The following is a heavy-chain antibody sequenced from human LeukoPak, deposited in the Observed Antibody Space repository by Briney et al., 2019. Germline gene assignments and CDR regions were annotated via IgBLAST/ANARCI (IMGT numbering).Heavy chain of an antibody. V-gene: IGHV3-11*06. J-gene: IGHJ4*02. CDR3: ARVLPNYDILTGAFDY. D-gene: IGHD3-9*01. CDR1: GFTFSDYY. CDR2: ISSSGSYT. Sequence: GGSLRLSCAASGFTFSDYYMSWIRQAPGKGLEWVSYISSSGSYTNYADSVRGRFTISRDNAKNSLYLQMNSLRAEDTAVYYCARVLPNYDILTGAFDYWGQETLVTVSS.